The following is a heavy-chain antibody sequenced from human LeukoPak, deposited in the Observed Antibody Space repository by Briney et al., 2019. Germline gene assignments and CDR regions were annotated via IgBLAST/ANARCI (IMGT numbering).Heavy chain of an antibody. V-gene: IGHV3-15*01. D-gene: IGHD2/OR15-2a*01. Sequence: GGSLRLSCAASGFTFSNAWMSWVRQAPGKGLEWVGCIKSKTDGGTTDYAAPVKGRFTISRDDSKNTLYLQMNSLKTEDTAVYYCVRPSKDYFDYWGQGTLVTVSS. CDR1: GFTFSNAW. J-gene: IGHJ4*02. CDR3: VRPSKDYFDY. CDR2: IKSKTDGGTT.